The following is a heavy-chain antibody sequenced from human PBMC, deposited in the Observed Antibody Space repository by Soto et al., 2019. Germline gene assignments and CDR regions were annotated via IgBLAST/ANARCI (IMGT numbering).Heavy chain of an antibody. D-gene: IGHD6-19*01. CDR3: ARDQNSSGWYGYYYYYYGMDV. J-gene: IGHJ6*02. V-gene: IGHV3-30*03. Sequence: PGGSLRLSCAASGFTFSSYGMHWVRQAPGKGLEWVAVISYDGSNKYYADSVKGRFAISRDNSKNTLYLQMNSLRAEDTAVYYCARDQNSSGWYGYYYYYYGMDVWGQGTTVTVSS. CDR2: ISYDGSNK. CDR1: GFTFSSYG.